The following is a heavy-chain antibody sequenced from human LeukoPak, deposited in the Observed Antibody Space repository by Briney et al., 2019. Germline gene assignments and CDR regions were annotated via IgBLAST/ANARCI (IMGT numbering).Heavy chain of an antibody. V-gene: IGHV3-9*01. CDR3: AKRETYYYGSGFDY. CDR1: GFTFDDYA. CDR2: ISWNSGSI. D-gene: IGHD3-10*01. J-gene: IGHJ4*02. Sequence: SLRLSCAASGFTFDDYAMHWVRQAPGKGLEWVSGISWNSGSIGYADSVKGRFTISRDNAKNSLYLQMNSLRAEDTALYYCAKRETYYYGSGFDYWSQGTLVTVSS.